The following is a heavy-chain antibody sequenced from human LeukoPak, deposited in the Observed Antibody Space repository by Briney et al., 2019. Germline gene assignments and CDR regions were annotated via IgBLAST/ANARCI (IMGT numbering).Heavy chain of an antibody. J-gene: IGHJ4*02. CDR1: GDSISTSY. V-gene: IGHV4-59*01. D-gene: IGHD3-9*01. Sequence: SETLSLSCTVSGDSISTSYWSWIRQPPGKGLEWIGYIYYSGSTNYNPSLKSRVTISVDTSKNQFSLKLSSVTAADTAVYYCARDSRVNYDILTGYGFDYWGQGTLVTVSS. CDR3: ARDSRVNYDILTGYGFDY. CDR2: IYYSGST.